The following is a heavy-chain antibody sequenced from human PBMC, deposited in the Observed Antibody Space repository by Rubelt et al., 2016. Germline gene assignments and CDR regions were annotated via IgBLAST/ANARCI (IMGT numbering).Heavy chain of an antibody. CDR3: ARGGGYGPCL. Sequence: QVHLQQWGAGLLKPSETLSLTCAVYSGSFSGFYWSWIRQPPGKGLEWIGEINHSENTNYNPSLKSRVTISTDASKNQFSLKMTSVTAADTAVYYCARGGGYGPCLWGQGTLVTVSS. V-gene: IGHV4-34*01. CDR1: SGSFSGFY. J-gene: IGHJ4*02. D-gene: IGHD4-17*01. CDR2: INHSENT.